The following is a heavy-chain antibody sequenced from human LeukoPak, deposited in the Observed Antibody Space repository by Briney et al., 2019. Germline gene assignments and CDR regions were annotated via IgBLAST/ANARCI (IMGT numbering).Heavy chain of an antibody. V-gene: IGHV3-48*02. CDR1: GFTFSSYS. J-gene: IGHJ3*02. Sequence: GGSLRLSCAASGFTFSSYSLNWVRQAPGKGLEWVSHVSSSSSSIYYGDSVKGRFTISRDNAKNSLYLQMNSLRDEDTAVYYCARERDSSSWYAFDIWGQGTMVTVSS. CDR2: VSSSSSSI. D-gene: IGHD6-13*01. CDR3: ARERDSSSWYAFDI.